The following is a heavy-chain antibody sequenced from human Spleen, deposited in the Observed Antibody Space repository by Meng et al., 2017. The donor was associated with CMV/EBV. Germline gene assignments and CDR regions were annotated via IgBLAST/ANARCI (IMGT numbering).Heavy chain of an antibody. CDR2: IYYSGNT. CDR1: GGSLSSPAYY. J-gene: IGHJ4*02. CDR3: ARARFDY. V-gene: IGHV4-30-4*08. Sequence: LRLSCFVSGGSLSSPAYYWTWIRQPPGKGLEWIGYIYYSGNTYYNPSLRSRVRISADTSKNQFSLKLSSVTAADTAVYYCARARFDYWGQGTLVTVSS.